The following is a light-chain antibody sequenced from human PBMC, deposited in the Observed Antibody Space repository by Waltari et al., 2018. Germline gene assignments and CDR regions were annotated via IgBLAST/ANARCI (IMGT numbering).Light chain of an antibody. CDR3: QSYDTTLSAVV. V-gene: IGLV1-40*01. CDR2: RCS. J-gene: IGLJ2*01. Sequence: QSVLTQPPSVSGAPGQRVTISCSGTKSNIGADFDVHWYQQVPGTAPKPLLHRCSHRPSGVSDRFSGFKSGASASLVITGLQAEDEAMYYCQSYDTTLSAVVFGGGTRLTV. CDR1: KSNIGADFD.